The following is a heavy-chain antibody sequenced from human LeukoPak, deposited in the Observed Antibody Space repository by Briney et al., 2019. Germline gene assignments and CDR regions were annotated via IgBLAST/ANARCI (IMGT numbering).Heavy chain of an antibody. V-gene: IGHV3-23*01. CDR2: ISGSGRHT. J-gene: IGHJ6*03. CDR3: AKGGVATMRDGYNYYYYYMEV. CDR1: RITFSSHA. Sequence: GGSLRLSCEAPRITFSSHAMSWVRQAPGKGLQWVSLISGSGRHTYYGDSVKGRFTISRDNSKNTVYLQMSSLRAEDTAIYYCAKGGVATMRDGYNYYYYYMEVWGRGTTVTVSS. D-gene: IGHD5-24*01.